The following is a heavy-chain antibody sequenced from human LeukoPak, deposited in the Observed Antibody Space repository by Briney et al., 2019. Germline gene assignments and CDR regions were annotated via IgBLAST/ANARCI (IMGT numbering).Heavy chain of an antibody. V-gene: IGHV1-69*13. CDR3: ARLDEYSSSSRYYGMDV. CDR1: GGTFSSYA. J-gene: IGHJ6*02. D-gene: IGHD6-6*01. Sequence: GASVKVSCKASGGTFSSYAISWVRQAPGQGLEWMGGIIPIFGTANYAQKFQGRVTITADESTSTAYMELSSLRSEDTAVYYCARLDEYSSSSRYYGMDVWGQGTRVTVSS. CDR2: IIPIFGTA.